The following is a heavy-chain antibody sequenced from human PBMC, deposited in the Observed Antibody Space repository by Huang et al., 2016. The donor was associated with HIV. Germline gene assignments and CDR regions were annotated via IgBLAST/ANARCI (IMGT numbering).Heavy chain of an antibody. D-gene: IGHD3-22*01. V-gene: IGHV1-69*13. Sequence: QVQLVQSGAEVKKPGSSVKVSCKASGGPFSSYAISWGRQAPGQGSEWMGGSIPIFGTANYAQKVQGRVTITADESTSTAYRELSSLRSEDTAVYYCARARGYYDSSVSYYFDYWGQGTLVTVSS. CDR3: ARARGYYDSSVSYYFDY. J-gene: IGHJ4*02. CDR1: GGPFSSYA. CDR2: SIPIFGTA.